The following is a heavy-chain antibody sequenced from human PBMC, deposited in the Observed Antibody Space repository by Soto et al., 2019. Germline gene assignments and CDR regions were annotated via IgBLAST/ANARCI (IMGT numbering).Heavy chain of an antibody. D-gene: IGHD6-6*01. Sequence: EVQLLESGGGLVQPGGSLRLSCAASQFTFSYYAMGWVRQAPGKGLEWVSLISGAGGSTNYADSVKGRFAISRDNSENTLYLQMTSLSAEDTAVYDCAKGRPPFDLWGRGTLVIVSS. V-gene: IGHV3-23*01. CDR1: QFTFSYYA. J-gene: IGHJ2*01. CDR2: ISGAGGST. CDR3: AKGRPPFDL.